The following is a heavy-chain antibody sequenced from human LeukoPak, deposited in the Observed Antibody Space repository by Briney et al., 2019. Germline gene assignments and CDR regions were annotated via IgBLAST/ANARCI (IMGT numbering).Heavy chain of an antibody. CDR1: GGSFSGYY. J-gene: IGHJ4*02. Sequence: SETLSLTCAVYGGSFSGYYWSWIRQPPGKGLEWIGEINHSGSTNYSPSLKSRVTISVDTSKNQFSLKLSSVTAADTAVYYCVRAGDSSGYCDSWGQGTLVTVSS. CDR3: VRAGDSSGYCDS. D-gene: IGHD3-22*01. V-gene: IGHV4-34*01. CDR2: INHSGST.